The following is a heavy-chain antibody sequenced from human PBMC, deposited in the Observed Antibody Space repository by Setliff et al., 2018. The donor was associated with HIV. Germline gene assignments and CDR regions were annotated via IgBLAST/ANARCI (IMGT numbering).Heavy chain of an antibody. CDR3: ARANFWSGYYGY. D-gene: IGHD3-3*01. V-gene: IGHV4-59*11. CDR1: DVSISSHY. Sequence: SETLSLTCNVSDVSISSHYWSWIRQPPGKRLEWIGYVYYSGSTYYNPSLKSRVTISVDTSKNQFSLKLSSVTAADTAVYYCARANFWSGYYGYWGQGTLVTVSS. CDR2: VYYSGST. J-gene: IGHJ4*02.